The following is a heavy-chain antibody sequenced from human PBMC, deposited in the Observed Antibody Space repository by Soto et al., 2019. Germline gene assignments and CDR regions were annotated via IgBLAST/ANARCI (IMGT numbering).Heavy chain of an antibody. V-gene: IGHV3-33*01. J-gene: IGHJ4*02. Sequence: GGSLRLSCAASGFTFSSYGMHWVRQAPGKGLEWVAVIWYDGSNKYYADSVKGRFTISRDNSKNTLYLQMNSLRAEDTAVYYCARDRIAAAGTNYFDYWGQGTLVTVS. CDR3: ARDRIAAAGTNYFDY. CDR2: IWYDGSNK. D-gene: IGHD6-13*01. CDR1: GFTFSSYG.